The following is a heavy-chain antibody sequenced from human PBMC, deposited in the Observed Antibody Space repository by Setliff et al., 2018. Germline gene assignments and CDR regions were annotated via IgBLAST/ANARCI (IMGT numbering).Heavy chain of an antibody. CDR1: GFTFSNHG. D-gene: IGHD3-10*01. V-gene: IGHV3-48*03. CDR3: ASYYYGSGSSYIPPHFDY. CDR2: INAWGTSM. J-gene: IGHJ4*02. Sequence: GGSLRLSCEASGFTFSNHGMNWVRQAPGKGLEWVAYINAWGTSMYYVDSVKGRFTISRDNAKNSLFLQMNSLRAEDSAVYYCASYYYGSGSSYIPPHFDYWGLGTLVTVSS.